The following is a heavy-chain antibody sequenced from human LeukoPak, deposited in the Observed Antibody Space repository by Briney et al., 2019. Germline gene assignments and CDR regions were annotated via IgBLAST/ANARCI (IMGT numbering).Heavy chain of an antibody. D-gene: IGHD2-2*01. V-gene: IGHV4-34*01. Sequence: SETLSLTCAVYGGSFSGYYWSWIRQPPGKGLEWIGEINHGGSTNYNPSLKSRVTISVDTSKNQFSLKLSSVTAADTAVYYCARAVVVPAANNDAFDIWGQGTMVTVSS. CDR1: GGSFSGYY. CDR2: INHGGST. CDR3: ARAVVVPAANNDAFDI. J-gene: IGHJ3*02.